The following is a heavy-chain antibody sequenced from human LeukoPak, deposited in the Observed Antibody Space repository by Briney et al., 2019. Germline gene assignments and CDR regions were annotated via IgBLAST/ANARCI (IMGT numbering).Heavy chain of an antibody. Sequence: GVLRLSCAASGFTFSSYSMNWVRQAPGKGLEWVGFIRSKAYGGTTEYAASVKGRFTISRDDSKSIAYLQMNSLKTEDTALYYCTRGPHLAAAGNPYYWGQGTLVTVSS. CDR1: GFTFSSYS. J-gene: IGHJ4*02. D-gene: IGHD6-13*01. V-gene: IGHV3-49*04. CDR3: TRGPHLAAAGNPYY. CDR2: IRSKAYGGTT.